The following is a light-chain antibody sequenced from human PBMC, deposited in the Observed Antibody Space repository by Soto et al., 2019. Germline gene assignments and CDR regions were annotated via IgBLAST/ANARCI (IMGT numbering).Light chain of an antibody. CDR3: CSYAGSSTSLYV. J-gene: IGLJ1*01. V-gene: IGLV2-23*01. CDR1: SSDVGSYNL. CDR2: EGS. Sequence: QSVLTQPASVSGSPGQSITISCTGTSSDVGSYNLVSWYQQHPGKAPKLMIYEGSKWPSGVSNRFSGSKSGNTASLTISGLQAEDEADYYCCSYAGSSTSLYVFGTGTKVTVL.